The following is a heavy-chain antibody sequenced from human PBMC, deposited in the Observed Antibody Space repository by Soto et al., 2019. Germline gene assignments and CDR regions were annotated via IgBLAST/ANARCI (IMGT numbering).Heavy chain of an antibody. J-gene: IGHJ4*02. CDR1: GYSFTSYW. CDR2: IDPSDSYT. D-gene: IGHD6-13*01. V-gene: IGHV5-10-1*01. Sequence: GESLKISCKGSGYSFTSYWISWVRQMPGKGLEWMGRIDPSDSYTNYSPSFQGHVTISADKSLSTAYLQWSSLKASDTAMYYCAGGQSSWFDNYWGQGTLVTVSS. CDR3: AGGQSSWFDNY.